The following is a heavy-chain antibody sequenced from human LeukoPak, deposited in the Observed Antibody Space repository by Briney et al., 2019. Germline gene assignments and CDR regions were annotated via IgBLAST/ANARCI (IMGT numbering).Heavy chain of an antibody. Sequence: GGSLRLSCAASGFTFSDYYMSWIRQAPGKGLEWVSYISSSGSTIYYADSVKGRFTISRDNAKNSLYLQMNSLRAEDTALYYCAKRASYLWYFDLWGRGTLVTVSS. V-gene: IGHV3-11*01. CDR1: GFTFSDYY. D-gene: IGHD3-16*02. CDR2: ISSSGSTI. CDR3: AKRASYLWYFDL. J-gene: IGHJ2*01.